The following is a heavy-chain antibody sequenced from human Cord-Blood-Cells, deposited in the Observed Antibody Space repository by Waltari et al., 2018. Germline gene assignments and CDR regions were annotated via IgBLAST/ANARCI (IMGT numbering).Heavy chain of an antibody. V-gene: IGHV3-30-3*01. CDR2: ISYDGSNK. CDR1: GFTFSSYA. CDR3: ARVEGIYWYFDL. J-gene: IGHJ2*01. Sequence: QVQLVESGGGVVQPGRSLRLSCAASGFTFSSYAMHWVRQAPGKGLEWVAVISYDGSNKYYADSVKGRFTISRDNSKNTLYLQMNSLRAEDTAVYYCARVEGIYWYFDLWGRGTLVTVSS. D-gene: IGHD3-10*01.